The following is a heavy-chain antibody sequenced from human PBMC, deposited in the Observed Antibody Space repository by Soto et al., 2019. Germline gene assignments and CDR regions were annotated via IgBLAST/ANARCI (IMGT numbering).Heavy chain of an antibody. Sequence: GASVKVSCKASGYTFTSYGISWVRQAPRQGLEWMGWISAYNGNTNYAQKLQGRVTMTTDTSTSTAYMELRSLRSDDTAVYYRARDFMGDLVVDPFDYWGQGTLVTVSS. CDR3: ARDFMGDLVVDPFDY. J-gene: IGHJ4*02. V-gene: IGHV1-18*01. CDR1: GYTFTSYG. CDR2: ISAYNGNT. D-gene: IGHD3-22*01.